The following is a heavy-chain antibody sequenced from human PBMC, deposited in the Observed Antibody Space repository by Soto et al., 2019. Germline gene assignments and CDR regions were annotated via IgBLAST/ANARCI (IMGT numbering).Heavy chain of an antibody. CDR2: ISSSSSTI. CDR1: GFTFSSYS. V-gene: IGHV3-48*01. J-gene: IGHJ4*01. Sequence: GGSLRLSCAASGFTFSSYSMNWVRQAPGKGLEWVSYISSSSSTIYYADSVKGRFTISRDNAKNSLYLQMNNLRAEDTALYYCAKDPTDERLVITPLEPWGQGTLVTVSS. D-gene: IGHD3-9*01. CDR3: AKDPTDERLVITPLEP.